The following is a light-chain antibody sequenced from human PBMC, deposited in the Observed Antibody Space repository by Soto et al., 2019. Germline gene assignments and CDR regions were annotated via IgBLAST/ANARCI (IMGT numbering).Light chain of an antibody. V-gene: IGKV1-5*03. CDR2: KAS. Sequence: DIQMTQSPSTLSASVGDRVTITCQASQSINTNLAWYHQKPGKAPNLLIYKASSLQTGVPSRFSGSGSGTEFTLTISSLQPGDFATYYCQQYYNYPLTFGQGTKVDIK. CDR1: QSINTN. CDR3: QQYYNYPLT. J-gene: IGKJ1*01.